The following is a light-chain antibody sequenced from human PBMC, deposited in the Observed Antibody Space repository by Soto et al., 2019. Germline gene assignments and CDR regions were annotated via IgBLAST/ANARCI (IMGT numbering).Light chain of an antibody. CDR3: QQYKNWPSLT. CDR2: GAS. CDR1: QRVSSS. J-gene: IGKJ4*01. Sequence: EIVMTQSPATLSVSPGERATLSCRASQRVSSSLAWYQQRPGQAPSLLIYGASTRATGIPARFSGSGSGTEFTLTISSLQSEDFALYYCQQYKNWPSLTFGGGTKVEIK. V-gene: IGKV3-15*01.